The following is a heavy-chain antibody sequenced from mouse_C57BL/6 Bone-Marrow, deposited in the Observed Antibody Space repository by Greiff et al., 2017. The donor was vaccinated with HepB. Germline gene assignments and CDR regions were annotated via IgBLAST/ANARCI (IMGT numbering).Heavy chain of an antibody. CDR3: GRKGIYYGNYSWYFDV. CDR2: IWSGGST. D-gene: IGHD2-1*01. CDR1: GFSLTSYG. Sequence: QVQLQQSGPGLVQPSQSLSITCTVSGFSLTSYGVHWVRQSPGKGLEWLGVIWSGGSTAYNAAFISRLSISKDNSKSQVFFKMNSLQADDTAIYYCGRKGIYYGNYSWYFDVWGTGTTVTVSS. V-gene: IGHV2-2*01. J-gene: IGHJ1*03.